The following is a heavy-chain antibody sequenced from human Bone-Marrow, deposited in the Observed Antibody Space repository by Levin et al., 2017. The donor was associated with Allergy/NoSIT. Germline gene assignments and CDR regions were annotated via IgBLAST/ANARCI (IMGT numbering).Heavy chain of an antibody. CDR2: ICASGST. V-gene: IGHV4-61*02. D-gene: IGHD1-1*01. CDR3: AIDRRGNYMDV. J-gene: IGHJ6*03. Sequence: SETLSLTCTVSGGSISSASYYWSWIRQPAGKGLEWIGRICASGSTNYNPSLKSRVTISVDTSNNQFSLKLSSVNAADTAVYYCAIDRRGNYMDVWGKGTTVTVSS. CDR1: GGSISSASYY.